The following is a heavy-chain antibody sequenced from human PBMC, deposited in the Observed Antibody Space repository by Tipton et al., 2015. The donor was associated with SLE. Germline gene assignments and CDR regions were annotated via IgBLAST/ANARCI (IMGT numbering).Heavy chain of an antibody. CDR2: IYYSGST. Sequence: TLSLTCTVSGGSISSSSYYWGWIRQPPGKGPEWIGSIYYSGSTYYNPALKSRVTISVDTSKNQFSLKLSSVTAADTAVYYCARGDRGAFDIWGQGTMVTVSS. J-gene: IGHJ3*02. V-gene: IGHV4-39*01. D-gene: IGHD2-15*01. CDR3: ARGDRGAFDI. CDR1: GGSISSSSYY.